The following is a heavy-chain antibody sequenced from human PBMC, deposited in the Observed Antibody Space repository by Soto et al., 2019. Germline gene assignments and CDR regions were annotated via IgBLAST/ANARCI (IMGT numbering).Heavy chain of an antibody. CDR1: GFTFSSYA. Sequence: QVQLVESGGGVVQPGRSLRLSCAASGFTFSSYAMHWVRQAPGKGLEWVAVISYDGSNKYYADSVKGRFTIPRDNSKNTLYLQMNSLRAEDTAVYYCAREYGIDGAAFDFWGQGTMVTVSS. J-gene: IGHJ3*01. V-gene: IGHV3-30-3*01. CDR2: ISYDGSNK. D-gene: IGHD2-15*01. CDR3: AREYGIDGAAFDF.